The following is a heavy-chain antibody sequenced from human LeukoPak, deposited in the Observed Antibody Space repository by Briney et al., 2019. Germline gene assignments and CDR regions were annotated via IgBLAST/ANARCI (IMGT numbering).Heavy chain of an antibody. D-gene: IGHD6-13*01. J-gene: IGHJ5*02. V-gene: IGHV3-11*01. CDR1: GFRFSDYY. CDR3: ARIGSSWPNWFDP. Sequence: GGSLRLSCAASGFRFSDYYMTWIRQAPGEGLEWVSHITSSGSTIHYADSVKGRFTISRDNAKNSLYLQMSSLRAEDTAVYYCARIGSSWPNWFDPWGQGTLVTVSS. CDR2: ITSSGSTI.